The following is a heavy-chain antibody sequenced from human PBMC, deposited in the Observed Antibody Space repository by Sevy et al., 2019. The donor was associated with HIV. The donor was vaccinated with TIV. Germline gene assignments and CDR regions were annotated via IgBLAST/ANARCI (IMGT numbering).Heavy chain of an antibody. V-gene: IGHV2-5*02. D-gene: IGHD3-22*01. CDR1: GFSLRTSGVG. Sequence: SGPTLVKPTQTLTLTCTFSGFSLRTSGVGVGWIRQPPGKALEWLGVIFWDDDDRYSPSLKSRLTITKNTSKTQVVLTMTNVDPVDTATYYSEHDRYNDNSGPPQGSFDICGQGTMVTVSS. CDR3: EHDRYNDNSGPPQGSFDI. CDR2: IFWDDDD. J-gene: IGHJ3*02.